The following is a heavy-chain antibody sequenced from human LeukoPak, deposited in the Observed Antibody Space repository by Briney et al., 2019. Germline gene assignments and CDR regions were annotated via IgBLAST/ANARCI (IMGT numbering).Heavy chain of an antibody. CDR3: ARRSLYGDYLY. CDR1: GGSISSYY. CDR2: LYYSGST. D-gene: IGHD4-17*01. Sequence: SETLSLTCPVSGGSISSYYWSWIRQPPGKGLEWVGYLYYSGSTNYNPSLKSRVTISVDTSKNQFSLKLSSVTAADTAVYYCARRSLYGDYLYWGQGTLVTVSS. J-gene: IGHJ4*02. V-gene: IGHV4-59*08.